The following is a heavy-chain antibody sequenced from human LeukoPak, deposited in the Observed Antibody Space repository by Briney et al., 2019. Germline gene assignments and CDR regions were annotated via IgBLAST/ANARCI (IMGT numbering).Heavy chain of an antibody. Sequence: GGSLRLSCAASEFAFSSYSMNWVRQAPGKGLEWVSSISSSSSYIYYADSVKGRFTISRDNAKNSLYLQMNSLRAEDTAVYYCARTDGSSWYPGFDPWGQGTLVTVSS. D-gene: IGHD6-13*01. J-gene: IGHJ5*02. CDR1: EFAFSSYS. V-gene: IGHV3-21*01. CDR3: ARTDGSSWYPGFDP. CDR2: ISSSSSYI.